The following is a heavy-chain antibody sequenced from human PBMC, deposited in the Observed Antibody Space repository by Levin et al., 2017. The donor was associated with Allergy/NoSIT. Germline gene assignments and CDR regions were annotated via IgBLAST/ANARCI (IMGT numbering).Heavy chain of an antibody. CDR2: IYYNGSP. V-gene: IGHV4-59*01. CDR1: GGSISSYY. Sequence: RSQTLSLTCTVSGGSISSYYWSWIRQPPGKGLEWIGYIYYNGSPNYNPSLKSRVTISVDTSKNQFSLKLSSVTAADTAVYYCARLYYYGSGSAFDYWGQGTLVTVSS. D-gene: IGHD3-10*01. J-gene: IGHJ4*02. CDR3: ARLYYYGSGSAFDY.